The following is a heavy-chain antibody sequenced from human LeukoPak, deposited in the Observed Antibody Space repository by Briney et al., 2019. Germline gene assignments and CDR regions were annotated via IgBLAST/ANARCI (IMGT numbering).Heavy chain of an antibody. D-gene: IGHD6-19*01. V-gene: IGHV4-59*01. CDR1: GGSISSYY. J-gene: IGHJ4*02. Sequence: SETLSLTCTVSGGSISSYYWSWIRQPPGKGLEWIGYIYYSGSTNYNPSLKSRVTISVDTSKNQFSLKLSSVTAADTAVYYCAREGGGGAVALDCWGQGTLVTVSS. CDR2: IYYSGST. CDR3: AREGGGGAVALDC.